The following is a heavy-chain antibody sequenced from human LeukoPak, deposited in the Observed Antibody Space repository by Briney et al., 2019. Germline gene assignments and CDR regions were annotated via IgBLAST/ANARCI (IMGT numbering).Heavy chain of an antibody. D-gene: IGHD5-18*01. CDR1: GGSISSYW. CDR3: ARAHVDTAMVDY. CDR2: IHHSGST. J-gene: IGHJ4*02. Sequence: SETLSLTCTVPGGSISSYWWSWIRQPPGKGLEWVGYIHHSGSTNYNPSLKRRITISVDHSKNQFSLKLNSVTAADTAVYYCARAHVDTAMVDYWGQGTLVTVSS. V-gene: IGHV4-59*12.